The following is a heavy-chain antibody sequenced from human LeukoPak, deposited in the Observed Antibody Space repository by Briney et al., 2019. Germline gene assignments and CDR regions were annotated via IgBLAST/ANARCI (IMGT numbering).Heavy chain of an antibody. D-gene: IGHD2-2*01. CDR2: INHSGST. CDR3: ARGKYCSSTSCYLRGNNWLDP. V-gene: IGHV4-34*01. CDR1: GGSFSGYY. Sequence: SETLSLTCAVYGGSFSGYYWSWIRQPPGKGLEWIGEINHSGSTNYNPSLKSRVTISVDTSKNQFSLKLSSVTAADTAVYYCARGKYCSSTSCYLRGNNWLDPWGQGTLVTVSS. J-gene: IGHJ5*02.